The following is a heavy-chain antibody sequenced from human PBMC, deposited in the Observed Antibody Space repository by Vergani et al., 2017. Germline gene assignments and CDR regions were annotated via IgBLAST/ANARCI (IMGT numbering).Heavy chain of an antibody. Sequence: QVQLVQSGAEVKKPGSSVKVSCKASGGTSSSYTISWVRQAPGQGLEWMGRIIPILGIANYAQKFQGRVTINADKSTSTAYMELSSLRSEDTAVYYCGVVTAIPYACDIWGQGTMVTVSS. CDR1: GGTSSSYT. CDR3: GVVTAIPYACDI. D-gene: IGHD2-21*02. V-gene: IGHV1-69*02. J-gene: IGHJ3*02. CDR2: IIPILGIA.